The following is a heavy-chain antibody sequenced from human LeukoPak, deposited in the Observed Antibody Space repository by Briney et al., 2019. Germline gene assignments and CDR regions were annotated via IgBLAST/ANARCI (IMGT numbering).Heavy chain of an antibody. CDR2: ISWNSGTI. V-gene: IGHV3-9*01. J-gene: IGHJ4*02. CDR1: GFTFDDYA. CDR3: AREGSNTVGGAGPFDY. D-gene: IGHD1-26*01. Sequence: PGGSLRLSCAASGFTFDDYAMHWVRQAPGKGLEWVSGISWNSGTIGYADSVKGRFTISRDNSENTLYLQMNSLRAEDTAVYYCAREGSNTVGGAGPFDYWGQGTLVTVSS.